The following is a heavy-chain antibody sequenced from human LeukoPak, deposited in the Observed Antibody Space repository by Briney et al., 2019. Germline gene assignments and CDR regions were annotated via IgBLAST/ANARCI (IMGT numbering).Heavy chain of an antibody. Sequence: ASVKVSCKASGYTFTGYYFHWVRQAPGQGLEWMGWINANSGGTNYAQKFQGRVTMTRDTSISTAYMELTRLRSDDTAVYYCARVYRWTTPNDAFDIWGQGTMVTVSS. CDR3: ARVYRWTTPNDAFDI. V-gene: IGHV1-2*02. D-gene: IGHD3-16*02. CDR1: GYTFTGYY. CDR2: INANSGGT. J-gene: IGHJ3*02.